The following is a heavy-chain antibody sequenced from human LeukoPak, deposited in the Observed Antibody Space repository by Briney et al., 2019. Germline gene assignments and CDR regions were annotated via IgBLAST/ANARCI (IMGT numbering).Heavy chain of an antibody. CDR2: INHSGST. J-gene: IGHJ4*02. V-gene: IGHV4-34*01. D-gene: IGHD5-18*01. Sequence: KTSETLSLTCAVYGGSFSGYYWSWIRQPPGKGLEWIGEINHSGSTNYNPSLKSRVTISVDTSKNQFSLKLSSVTAADTAVYYCARGYSYGSFDYWGQGTLVTVSS. CDR3: ARGYSYGSFDY. CDR1: GGSFSGYY.